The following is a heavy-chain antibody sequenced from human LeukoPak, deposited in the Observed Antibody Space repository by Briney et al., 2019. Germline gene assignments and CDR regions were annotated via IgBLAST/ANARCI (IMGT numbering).Heavy chain of an antibody. CDR1: GGSISSYY. J-gene: IGHJ4*02. V-gene: IGHV4-59*12. D-gene: IGHD3-22*01. Sequence: SETLSLTCTVSGGSISSYYWSWIRQPPGKGLEWIGYMYYSGSTNYNPSLKSRVTISVDTSKNQFSLKLSSVTAADTAVYYCARRKRIVAKGFDYWGQGTLVTVSS. CDR2: MYYSGST. CDR3: ARRKRIVAKGFDY.